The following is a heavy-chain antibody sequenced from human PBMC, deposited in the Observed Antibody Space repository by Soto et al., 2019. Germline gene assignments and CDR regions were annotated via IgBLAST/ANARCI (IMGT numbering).Heavy chain of an antibody. Sequence: GASVKVSCKASGYTFTSYAMHWVRQAPGQRLEWMGWISAYNGNANYAQKLQDRLTMTTDTSTSTAYMELRSLRSDDTAVYFCARDRYYYDSSGHYMFDYWGQGTLVTVSS. V-gene: IGHV1-18*01. CDR2: ISAYNGNA. J-gene: IGHJ4*01. CDR3: ARDRYYYDSSGHYMFDY. CDR1: GYTFTSYA. D-gene: IGHD3-22*01.